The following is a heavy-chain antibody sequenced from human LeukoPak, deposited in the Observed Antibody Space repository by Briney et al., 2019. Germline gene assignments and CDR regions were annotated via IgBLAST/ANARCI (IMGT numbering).Heavy chain of an antibody. CDR1: GFTLSDHY. D-gene: IGHD6-13*01. V-gene: IGHV3-7*01. CDR3: ASWPGGYSSSWYDFFDY. Sequence: GGSLRLSCAVSGFTLSDHYMDWVRQAPGKGLEWVANIKQDGSEKYYVDSVKGRFTISRDNAKNSLYLQMNSLRAEDTAVYYCASWPGGYSSSWYDFFDYWGQGTLVTVSS. CDR2: IKQDGSEK. J-gene: IGHJ4*02.